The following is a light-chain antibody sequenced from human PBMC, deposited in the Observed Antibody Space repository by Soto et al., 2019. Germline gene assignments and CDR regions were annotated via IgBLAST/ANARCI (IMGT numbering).Light chain of an antibody. CDR2: SAA. V-gene: IGKV1-17*01. Sequence: DIQMTQSPSSLSASVGDRVTITCRASQGIRNDLAWYQQKPGTAPQRLIYSAASLQSGVPSRFSGSGSGTEFTLTISSLQPDDFATYYCVQHNSYPWTFGQGTKVEIK. J-gene: IGKJ1*01. CDR3: VQHNSYPWT. CDR1: QGIRND.